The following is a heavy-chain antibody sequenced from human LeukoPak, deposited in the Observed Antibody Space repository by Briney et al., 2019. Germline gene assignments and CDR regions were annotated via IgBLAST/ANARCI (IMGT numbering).Heavy chain of an antibody. CDR1: GGSISSGGYY. D-gene: IGHD6-6*01. CDR3: ARVGIAARGIDY. V-gene: IGHV4-30-2*01. J-gene: IGHJ4*02. CDR2: IYHSGST. Sequence: SETLSLTCTVSGGSISSGGYYWSWIRQPPGKGLEWIGYIYHSGSTYYNPSLKSRVNISVDRSKNQFSLKLSSVTAADTAVYYCARVGIAARGIDYWGQGTLVTVSS.